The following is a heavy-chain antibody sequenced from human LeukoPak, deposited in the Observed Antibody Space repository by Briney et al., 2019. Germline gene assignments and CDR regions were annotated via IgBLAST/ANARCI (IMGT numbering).Heavy chain of an antibody. CDR1: GGSISSHY. CDR3: ARDAGTGWYFDV. D-gene: IGHD3/OR15-3a*01. Sequence: KTSKTLSLTCSVSGGSISSHYWSWIRQPPGKGLEWIGYIYYSGSTNYNPSLKSRVTMSVDTSKNQFSLKLNSVTAADTALYFCARDAGTGWYFDVWGRGTLVTVSS. J-gene: IGHJ2*01. V-gene: IGHV4-59*11. CDR2: IYYSGST.